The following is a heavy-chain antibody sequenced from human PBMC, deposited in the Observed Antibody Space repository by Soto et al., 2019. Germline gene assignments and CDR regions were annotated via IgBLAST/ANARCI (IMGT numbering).Heavy chain of an antibody. CDR1: GFTFSSYW. V-gene: IGHV3-74*01. CDR2: INPDGSAT. J-gene: IGHJ4*02. Sequence: GGSLRLSCAASGFTFSSYWMHWVRQAPGKGLVWVSRINPDGSATNYADSVKGRFTISRDNAKNTLYLQMNSLRAEDTAVFYCGRGGSDSPMAPGYWGQGTLVTVSA. D-gene: IGHD5-18*01. CDR3: GRGGSDSPMAPGY.